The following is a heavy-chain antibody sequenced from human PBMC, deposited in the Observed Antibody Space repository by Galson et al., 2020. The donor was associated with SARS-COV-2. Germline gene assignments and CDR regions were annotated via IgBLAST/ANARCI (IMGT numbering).Heavy chain of an antibody. J-gene: IGHJ4*02. CDR2: ISGSGGST. CDR1: GFTFSSYA. D-gene: IGHD4-17*01. V-gene: IGHV3-23*01. CDR3: ATDYGGNSRFDY. Sequence: RLSCAASGFTFSSYAMSWVRQAPGKGLEWVSAISGSGGSTYYADSVKGRFTISRDNSKNTLYLQMNSLRAEDTAVYYCATDYGGNSRFDYWGQGTLVTVSS.